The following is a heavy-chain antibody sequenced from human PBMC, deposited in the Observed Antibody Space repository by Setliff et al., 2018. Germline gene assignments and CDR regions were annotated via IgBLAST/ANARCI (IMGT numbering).Heavy chain of an antibody. V-gene: IGHV4-34*01. CDR3: ARRTEYYNFWSGYYDY. CDR2: INHSGST. D-gene: IGHD3-3*01. J-gene: IGHJ4*02. CDR1: GGSFSGYY. Sequence: PSETLSLTCAVYGGSFSGYYWSWIRQPPGKGLEWIGEINHSGSTNYNPSLKSRVTISVDTSKNQFSLKLSPVTAADTAVYYCARRTEYYNFWSGYYDYWGQGTLVTVSS.